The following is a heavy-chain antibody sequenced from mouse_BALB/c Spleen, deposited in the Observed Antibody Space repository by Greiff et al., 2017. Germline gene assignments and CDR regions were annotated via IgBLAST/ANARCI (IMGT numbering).Heavy chain of an antibody. V-gene: IGHV5-4*02. CDR1: GFTFSDYY. Sequence: EVQLVESGGGLVKPGGSLKLSCAASGFTFSDYYMYWVRQTPEKRLEWVATISDGGSYTYYPDSVKGRFTISRDTAKNNLYLQMSSLKSEDTAMYYCARDYYGSSYAMDYWGQGTSVTVSS. D-gene: IGHD1-1*01. CDR3: ARDYYGSSYAMDY. J-gene: IGHJ4*01. CDR2: ISDGGSYT.